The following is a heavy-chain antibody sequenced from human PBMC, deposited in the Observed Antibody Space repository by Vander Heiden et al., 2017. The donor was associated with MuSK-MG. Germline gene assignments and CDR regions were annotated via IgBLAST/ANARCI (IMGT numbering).Heavy chain of an antibody. CDR1: GFTFSGSA. Sequence: EVQLVESGGGLVQPGGSLKLSCAASGFTFSGSAMHWVRQAPGKGLEWVGRIRTTVSSYATAYGAPVKGRFTISRDDSKNTAYLQMNSLKTEDTAVYYCSTSIAAAGIENIFDYWGQGTLVTVSS. V-gene: IGHV3-73*02. D-gene: IGHD6-13*01. CDR2: IRTTVSSYAT. CDR3: STSIAAAGIENIFDY. J-gene: IGHJ4*02.